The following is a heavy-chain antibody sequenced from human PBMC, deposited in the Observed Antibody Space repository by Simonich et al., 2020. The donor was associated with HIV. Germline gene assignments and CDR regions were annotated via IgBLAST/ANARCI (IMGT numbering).Heavy chain of an antibody. CDR1: GGTFNNYT. CDR3: ASLPSVDLVMVGAAYYFDY. V-gene: IGHV1-69*10. Sequence: QVQLVQSGAEVKKPGSSVKVSCKASGGTFNNYTINWVRQAPGKGLEWMGGVIPVLGGANYAQKVKGRVTTTAHKSTSTGYMELSSLRSEDTAVYYCASLPSVDLVMVGAAYYFDYWGQGTPVTVSS. J-gene: IGHJ4*02. CDR2: VIPVLGGA. D-gene: IGHD3-10*01.